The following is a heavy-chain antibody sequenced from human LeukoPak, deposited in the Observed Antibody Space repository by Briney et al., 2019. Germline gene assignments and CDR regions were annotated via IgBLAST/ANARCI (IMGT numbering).Heavy chain of an antibody. V-gene: IGHV4-59*08. CDR1: GGSISSYH. CDR3: GRLSTRFCSGGTCYTSGAVYI. CDR2: IFYSGST. Sequence: SETLSLTCTVSGGSISSYHWSWIRQPPGQGLEWIGYIFYSGSTNYNPSLKSRVTMSVDTSNKQFSLRLSSVTAADTALYYCGRLSTRFCSGGTCYTSGAVYIWGQGTRVTVSS. J-gene: IGHJ3*02. D-gene: IGHD2-15*01.